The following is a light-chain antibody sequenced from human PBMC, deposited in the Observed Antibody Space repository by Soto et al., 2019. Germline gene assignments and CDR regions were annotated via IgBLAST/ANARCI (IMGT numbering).Light chain of an antibody. Sequence: DIQMTQSPSSLSASVGHTVTITCQASQDITNHLNWYQQKPGKAPNLLIYDASHLETGVPSRFSGSGSGTYFTLTISSLQHEDIATYYCQKYDDVPQFGPGTKVDF. CDR3: QKYDDVPQ. CDR2: DAS. V-gene: IGKV1-33*01. J-gene: IGKJ3*01. CDR1: QDITNH.